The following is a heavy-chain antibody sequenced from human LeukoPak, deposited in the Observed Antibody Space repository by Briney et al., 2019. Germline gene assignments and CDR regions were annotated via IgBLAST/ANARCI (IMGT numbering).Heavy chain of an antibody. CDR2: MSYDGSNK. D-gene: IGHD3-10*01. J-gene: IGHJ4*02. V-gene: IGHV3-30*04. CDR3: AKDIGSYYGY. CDR1: GFTFSSYA. Sequence: QPGRSLRLSCAASGFTFSSYAMHWVRQAPGKGLEWVAVMSYDGSNKYYADSVKGRFTISRDNSKNTLYLEMNSLRAEDTAVYYCAKDIGSYYGYWGQGILVTVSS.